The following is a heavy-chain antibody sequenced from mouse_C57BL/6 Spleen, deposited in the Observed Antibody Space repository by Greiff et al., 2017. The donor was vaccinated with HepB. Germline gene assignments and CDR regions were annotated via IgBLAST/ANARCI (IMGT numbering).Heavy chain of an antibody. CDR1: GYTFTDYY. D-gene: IGHD1-1*01. V-gene: IGHV1-75*01. Sequence: QVQLQHSGPELVKPGASVKISCKASGYTFTDYYINWVKQRPGQGLEWIGWIFPGSGSTYYNEKFKGKATLTVDKSSSTAYMLLSSLTSEDSAVYFCARRHYYGSRYFDVWGTGTTVTVSS. CDR2: IFPGSGST. CDR3: ARRHYYGSRYFDV. J-gene: IGHJ1*03.